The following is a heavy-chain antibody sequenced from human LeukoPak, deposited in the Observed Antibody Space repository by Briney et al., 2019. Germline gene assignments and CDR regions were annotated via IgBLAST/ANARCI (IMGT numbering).Heavy chain of an antibody. CDR3: ARGPIVGAYTGDY. D-gene: IGHD1-26*01. CDR2: IRNKANSFTT. J-gene: IGHJ4*02. Sequence: GGSLRLSCAASGVTVSSNYMSWVRQAPGKGLEWVGRIRNKANSFTTEYAASVKGRFTISRDDSKNSLYLQMNSLITEDTAVYYCARGPIVGAYTGDYWGQGTLVTVSS. CDR1: GVTVSSNY. V-gene: IGHV3-72*01.